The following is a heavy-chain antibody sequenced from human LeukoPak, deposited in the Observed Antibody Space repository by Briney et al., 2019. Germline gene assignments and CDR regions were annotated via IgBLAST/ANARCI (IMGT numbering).Heavy chain of an antibody. J-gene: IGHJ6*02. Sequence: GGSLRLSCAASGFTFDDYAMHWVRQAPGKGLEWVSLISGDGGSTYYADSVKGRFTISRDNSKNTLYLQMNSLRAEDTAVYYCAKDLAPDRGVRGVILNYYYYYYGMDVWGQGTTVTVSS. CDR2: ISGDGGST. CDR3: AKDLAPDRGVRGVILNYYYYYYGMDV. V-gene: IGHV3-43*02. D-gene: IGHD3-10*01. CDR1: GFTFDDYA.